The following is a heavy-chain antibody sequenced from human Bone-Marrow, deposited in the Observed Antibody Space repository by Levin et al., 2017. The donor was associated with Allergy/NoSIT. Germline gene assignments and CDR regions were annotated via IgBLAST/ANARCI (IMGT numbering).Heavy chain of an antibody. J-gene: IGHJ4*02. CDR1: GFTFSSYA. D-gene: IGHD5-18*01. CDR2: ISGSGGST. V-gene: IGHV3-23*01. CDR3: AKDPCTAMVLVRRCYFDY. Sequence: GESLKISCAASGFTFSSYAMSWVRQAPGKGLEWVSAISGSGGSTYYADSVKGRFTISRDNSKNTLYLQMNSLRAEDTAVYYCAKDPCTAMVLVRRCYFDYWGQGTLVTVSS.